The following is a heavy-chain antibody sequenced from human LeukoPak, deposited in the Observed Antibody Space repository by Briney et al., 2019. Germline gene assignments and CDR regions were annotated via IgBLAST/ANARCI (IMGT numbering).Heavy chain of an antibody. Sequence: PSETLSLTCTVSGGSISSSSYYWGWIRQPPGKGMEWIGSIYYSGSTYYNPSLKSPVTISVDTSENQFSLKLRSVTAADTAVYYCARAIEVGAMTPFDYWGQGTLVTVSS. CDR2: IYYSGST. D-gene: IGHD1-26*01. CDR1: GGSISSSSYY. J-gene: IGHJ4*02. V-gene: IGHV4-39*01. CDR3: ARAIEVGAMTPFDY.